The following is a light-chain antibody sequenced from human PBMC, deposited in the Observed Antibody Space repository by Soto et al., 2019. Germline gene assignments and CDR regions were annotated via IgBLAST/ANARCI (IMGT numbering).Light chain of an antibody. Sequence: EIVLTQSPGTLSLSPGERATLSCRASQSVSSSYLAWYQQKPGQAPRLRIYDTSSRATGIPDRFSGSGSGTDFTLAISRLEPEYFAVYYCQQCGSSPSFGQGTKVELK. V-gene: IGKV3-20*01. CDR2: DTS. CDR3: QQCGSSPS. CDR1: QSVSSSY. J-gene: IGKJ1*01.